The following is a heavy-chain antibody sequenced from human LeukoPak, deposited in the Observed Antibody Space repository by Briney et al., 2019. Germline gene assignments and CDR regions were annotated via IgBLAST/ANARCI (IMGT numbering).Heavy chain of an antibody. D-gene: IGHD1-14*01. V-gene: IGHV3-21*01. CDR1: GFIFSTYT. J-gene: IGHJ4*02. CDR2: ISSSNTYI. CDR3: ARGIEYPEHGDY. Sequence: PGGSLRLSCATSGFIFSTYTMNWVRQAPGKGLEWVSSISSSNTYIYYADSVKGRFTISRDNAKKSLYLQMNSLRAEDTAVYYCARGIEYPEHGDYWGQGTLVTVSS.